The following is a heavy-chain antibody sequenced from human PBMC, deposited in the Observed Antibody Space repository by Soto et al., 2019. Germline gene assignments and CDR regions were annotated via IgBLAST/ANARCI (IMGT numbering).Heavy chain of an antibody. V-gene: IGHV1-46*01. CDR3: AISRDALDV. D-gene: IGHD3-3*02. CDR2: INPRGGST. J-gene: IGHJ6*02. Sequence: ASVKGSCKGGGYTFTNYYVHWVRQAPGEGLEWMGIINPRGGSTTYAQKSQGRVTMTRVTSTNTVYMELRSLRSEDTAVYYCAISRDALDVWGQGTTVTVSS. CDR1: GYTFTNYY.